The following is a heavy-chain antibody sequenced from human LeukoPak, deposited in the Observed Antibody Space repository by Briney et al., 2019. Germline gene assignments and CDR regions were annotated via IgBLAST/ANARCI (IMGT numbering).Heavy chain of an antibody. D-gene: IGHD3-3*01. J-gene: IGHJ4*02. CDR2: IYYSGST. CDR1: GGSISSYY. Sequence: SETLSLTCTVSGGSISSYYWSWIRQPPGEGLEWIGYIYYSGSTNYNPSLKSRVTISVDTSKNQFSLKLSSVTAADTAVYYCARAGEYDFWSGYYDVWGQGTLVTVSS. V-gene: IGHV4-59*01. CDR3: ARAGEYDFWSGYYDV.